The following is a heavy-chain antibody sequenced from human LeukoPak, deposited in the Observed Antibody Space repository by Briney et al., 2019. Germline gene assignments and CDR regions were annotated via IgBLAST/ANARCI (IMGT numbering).Heavy chain of an antibody. V-gene: IGHV3-48*03. D-gene: IGHD3-10*01. Sequence: PGGSLRLSCAASGFTFTSYSSTWVRQAPGKGLEWVSYISSSGSTIYYADSVKGRFTISRDNAKNSLYLQMNSLRAEDTAVYYCARSSHYYGSGSYYNPDYWGQGTLVTVSS. CDR2: ISSSGSTI. CDR3: ARSSHYYGSGSYYNPDY. CDR1: GFTFTSYS. J-gene: IGHJ4*02.